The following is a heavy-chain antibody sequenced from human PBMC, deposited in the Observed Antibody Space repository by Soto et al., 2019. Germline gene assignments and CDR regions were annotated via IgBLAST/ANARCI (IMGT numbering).Heavy chain of an antibody. J-gene: IGHJ3*02. CDR3: ARAHYHDSSGPNGHAFDI. D-gene: IGHD3-22*01. CDR1: EFTFSDYA. CDR2: ISDDGDKV. V-gene: IGHV3-30-3*01. Sequence: VQLVESGGGVVQPGRSLRLSCAASEFTFSDYAMHWVRQAPGKGLEWVAVISDDGDKVFYADSMKDRLTISRDNSTSTLFLQLISLGPEDTALYYCARAHYHDSSGPNGHAFDIWGQGTLVTVSS.